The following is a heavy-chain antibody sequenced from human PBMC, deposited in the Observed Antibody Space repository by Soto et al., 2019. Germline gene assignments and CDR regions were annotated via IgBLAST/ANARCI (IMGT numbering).Heavy chain of an antibody. D-gene: IGHD6-13*01. J-gene: IGHJ6*02. Sequence: SVKVSCKASGGTFSSYAISWVRQAPGQGLEWMGGIIPIFGTANYAQKFQGRVTITADKSTSTAYMELSSLRSEDTAVYYCASPGEAEADLSLDVWGQGTTVKVSS. V-gene: IGHV1-69*06. CDR3: ASPGEAEADLSLDV. CDR1: GGTFSSYA. CDR2: IIPIFGTA.